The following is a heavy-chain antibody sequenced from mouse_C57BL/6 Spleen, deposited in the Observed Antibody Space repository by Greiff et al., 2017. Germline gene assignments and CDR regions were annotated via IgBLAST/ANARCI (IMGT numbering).Heavy chain of an antibody. CDR1: GYAFSSYW. CDR3: APHAPNYGSSLYYAMDY. J-gene: IGHJ4*01. CDR2: ISPGDGDT. D-gene: IGHD1-1*01. V-gene: IGHV1-80*01. Sequence: VQLQQSGAELVKPGASVKISCKASGYAFSSYWMNWVKQRPGKGLEWIGQISPGDGDTNYNGKFKGTATLTAAKSSSPAYMQLSSLTSEDSAVYVCAPHAPNYGSSLYYAMDYWGQGTSVTVSS.